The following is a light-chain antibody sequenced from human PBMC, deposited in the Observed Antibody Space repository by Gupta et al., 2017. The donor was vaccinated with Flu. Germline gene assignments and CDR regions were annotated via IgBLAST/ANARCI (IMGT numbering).Light chain of an antibody. Sequence: QSVLTQPPSASGTPGQRVTISCSGSSSNIGSNFVYWHQQLPGTAPKVLLYRNNQRPSGVPDRFSGSKSGTSASLAISGLRSEDEADYYCAAWDDSVNGVVFGGGTKLTVL. CDR2: RNN. CDR1: SSNIGSNF. CDR3: AAWDDSVNGVV. J-gene: IGLJ2*01. V-gene: IGLV1-47*01.